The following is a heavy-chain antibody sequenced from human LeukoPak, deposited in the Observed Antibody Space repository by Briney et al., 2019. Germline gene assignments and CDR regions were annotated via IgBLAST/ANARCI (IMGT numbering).Heavy chain of an antibody. Sequence: SSETLSLTCSVSGGSISSYYWSWIRQPPGKGLEWIGYIYDSGSTNFKSPLKSRVTMSGDTSKNQFSLKVNSVTAADTAVYYCARDTITSSGWYKVSDYWGQGTLVTVSS. J-gene: IGHJ4*02. CDR1: GGSISSYY. D-gene: IGHD6-19*01. CDR3: ARDTITSSGWYKVSDY. V-gene: IGHV4-59*12. CDR2: IYDSGST.